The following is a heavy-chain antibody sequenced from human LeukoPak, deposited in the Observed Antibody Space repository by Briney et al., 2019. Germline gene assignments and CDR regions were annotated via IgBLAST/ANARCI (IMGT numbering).Heavy chain of an antibody. CDR3: ARRSYGVPFDP. V-gene: IGHV4-34*01. CDR1: GGSFSGYY. CDR2: INHSGST. D-gene: IGHD3-10*01. J-gene: IGHJ5*02. Sequence: SETLSLTCAVYGGSFSGYYWSWTRQPPGKGLEWIGEINHSGSTNYNPSLKSRVTISVDTSKNQFSLKLSSVTAADTAVYYCARRSYGVPFDPWGQGILVTVSS.